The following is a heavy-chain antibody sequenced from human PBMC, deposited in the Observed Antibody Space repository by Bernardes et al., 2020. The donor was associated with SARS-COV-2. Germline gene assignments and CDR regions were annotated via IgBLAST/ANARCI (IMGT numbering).Heavy chain of an antibody. Sequence: SETLSLTCAVYGWSFSGYYWSWIRQTPGKGLEWISEMTHSGSTNYNPSLMSRVTISKDTSKNQLSLKLSSATAADAAVYYCARGGRISMIVVVMPQAAFDIWGKGTMVTVSS. CDR1: GWSFSGYY. D-gene: IGHD3-22*01. CDR3: ARGGRISMIVVVMPQAAFDI. CDR2: MTHSGST. V-gene: IGHV4-34*01. J-gene: IGHJ3*02.